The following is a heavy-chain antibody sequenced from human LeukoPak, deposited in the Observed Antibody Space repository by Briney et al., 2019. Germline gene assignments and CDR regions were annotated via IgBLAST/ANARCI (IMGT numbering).Heavy chain of an antibody. CDR2: INLNSGDT. CDR3: ARDLSRFGELRPLAY. D-gene: IGHD3-10*01. J-gene: IGHJ4*02. CDR1: GYTFTGYY. V-gene: IGHV1-2*02. Sequence: GASVKVSCKASGYTFTGYYMHWVRQAPGQGLGWMGWINLNSGDTHYAQNFQGRVTMTGDTSISTAYMELSRLRSDDTAVYYCARDLSRFGELRPLAYWGQGTLVTVSS.